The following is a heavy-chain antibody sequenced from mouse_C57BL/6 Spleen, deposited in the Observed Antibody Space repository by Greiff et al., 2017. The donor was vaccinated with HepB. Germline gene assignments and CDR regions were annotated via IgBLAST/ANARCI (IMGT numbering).Heavy chain of an antibody. D-gene: IGHD1-1*01. Sequence: QVQLKQPGAELVKPGASVKLSCKASGYTFTSYWMHWVKQRPGRGLEWIGRIDPNSGGTKYNEKFKSKATLTVDKPSSTAYMQLSSLTSEDSAVYYCAREGYYGSSAFDVWGTGTTVTVSS. V-gene: IGHV1-72*01. J-gene: IGHJ1*03. CDR2: IDPNSGGT. CDR3: AREGYYGSSAFDV. CDR1: GYTFTSYW.